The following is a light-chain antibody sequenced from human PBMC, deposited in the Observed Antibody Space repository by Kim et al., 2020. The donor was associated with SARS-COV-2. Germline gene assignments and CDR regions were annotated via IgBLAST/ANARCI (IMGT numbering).Light chain of an antibody. J-gene: IGKJ1*01. CDR2: GAS. CDR3: QHYGKFPWS. V-gene: IGKV3-20*01. Sequence: SPGERATLSCMASQSVSSSDLAWYQQKAGQGPRLLMYGASSRAAGSPERFSGSGSGTDFTLAINRLEPEDFAVYYCQHYGKFPWSFGQGTKVDIK. CDR1: QSVSSSD.